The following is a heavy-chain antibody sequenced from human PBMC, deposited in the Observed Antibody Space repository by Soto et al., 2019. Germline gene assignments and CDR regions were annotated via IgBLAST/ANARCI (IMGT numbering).Heavy chain of an antibody. D-gene: IGHD4-4*01. CDR2: ISWNSGYI. V-gene: IGHV3-9*01. J-gene: IGHJ4*02. CDR1: GFTFDEYA. CDR3: AKAQGSAIGYAVTTRVGVDC. Sequence: EVQLVESGGALVQPGRSLRISCAASGFTFDEYAMHWVRQGPGKGLEWVSGISWNSGYIGYADSVKGRFTISRDNARNSLYLEMNSLSAEDTGLYFCAKAQGSAIGYAVTTRVGVDCWGQGTLVTVSS.